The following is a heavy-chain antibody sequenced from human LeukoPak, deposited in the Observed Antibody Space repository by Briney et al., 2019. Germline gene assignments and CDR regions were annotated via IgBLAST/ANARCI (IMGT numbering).Heavy chain of an antibody. D-gene: IGHD5-18*01. J-gene: IGHJ5*02. CDR2: ISYSGST. V-gene: IGHV4-59*01. CDR1: GGSISSYY. Sequence: SETLSLTCTVSGGSISSYYWSWIRQPPGKGLEWIGYISYSGSTNYNPSLKSRVTISVDTSKNQFSLKLSSVTAADTAVYYCARGVYNYGGHNWFDPWGQGTLVTVSS. CDR3: ARGVYNYGGHNWFDP.